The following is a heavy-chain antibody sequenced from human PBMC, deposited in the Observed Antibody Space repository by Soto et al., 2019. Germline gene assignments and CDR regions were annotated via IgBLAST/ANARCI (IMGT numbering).Heavy chain of an antibody. Sequence: GESLKISCAASGFTFSSYSMNWVRQAPGKGLEWVSYISSSSSTIYYADSVKGRFTISRDNAKNSLYLQMNSLRDEDTAVYYCARDPLGYCSSTSCYMAYYYYGMDVWGQGTTVTVSS. J-gene: IGHJ6*02. CDR1: GFTFSSYS. D-gene: IGHD2-2*02. V-gene: IGHV3-48*02. CDR3: ARDPLGYCSSTSCYMAYYYYGMDV. CDR2: ISSSSSTI.